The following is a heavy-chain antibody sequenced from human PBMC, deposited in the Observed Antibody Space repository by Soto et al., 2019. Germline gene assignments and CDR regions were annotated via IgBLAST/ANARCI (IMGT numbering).Heavy chain of an antibody. Sequence: QVQLVQSGAEVKKPGASVKVSCKASGYTFTSYAIHWVRQAPGQRLEWMGWINAGNGNTKYSQKFQGRVTITRDTSASTAYMELSSLRYEDTAVYYCAIAPGSCGMDVWGQGTTVTVSS. V-gene: IGHV1-3*01. CDR2: INAGNGNT. CDR1: GYTFTSYA. J-gene: IGHJ6*02. D-gene: IGHD3-10*01. CDR3: AIAPGSCGMDV.